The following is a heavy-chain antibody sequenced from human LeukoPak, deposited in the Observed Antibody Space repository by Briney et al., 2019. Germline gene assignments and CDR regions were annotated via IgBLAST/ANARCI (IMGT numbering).Heavy chain of an antibody. CDR2: ISGSGGST. CDR1: GFTFSSYA. V-gene: IGHV3-23*01. CDR3: AKYLGSITIFGVVIIESTPPYYFDY. D-gene: IGHD3-3*01. Sequence: PGGSLRLSCAASGFTFSSYAMSWVRQAPGKGLEWVSAISGSGGSTYYADSVKGRFTISRANSKNTLYLQMNSLRAEDTAVYYCAKYLGSITIFGVVIIESTPPYYFDYWGQGTLVTVSS. J-gene: IGHJ4*02.